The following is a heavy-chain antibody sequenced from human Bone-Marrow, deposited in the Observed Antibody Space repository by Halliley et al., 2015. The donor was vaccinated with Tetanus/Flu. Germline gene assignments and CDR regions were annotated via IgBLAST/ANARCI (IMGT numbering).Heavy chain of an antibody. CDR3: AKDRYCSGGSCGHYFDY. CDR2: RSSGVST. J-gene: IGHJ4*02. D-gene: IGHD2-15*01. Sequence: RSSGVSTDYADAVKGRFTISRDNSKNTLYLQMNSLRGEDTAVYYCAKDRYCSGGSCGHYFDYWGQGTLVTVSS. V-gene: IGHV3-23*01.